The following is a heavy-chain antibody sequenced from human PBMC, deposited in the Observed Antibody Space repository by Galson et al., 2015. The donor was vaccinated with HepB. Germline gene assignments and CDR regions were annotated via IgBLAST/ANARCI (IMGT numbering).Heavy chain of an antibody. CDR3: ARGEYYDSSGPDAFDI. D-gene: IGHD3-22*01. Sequence: SLRLSCAASGFTFSSYSMNWVRQAPGKGLEWVSYISSSSSTIYYADSVKGRFTISRDNAKNSLYLQMNSLRAEDTAVYYCARGEYYDSSGPDAFDIWGQGTMVTVSS. J-gene: IGHJ3*02. CDR2: ISSSSSTI. V-gene: IGHV3-48*01. CDR1: GFTFSSYS.